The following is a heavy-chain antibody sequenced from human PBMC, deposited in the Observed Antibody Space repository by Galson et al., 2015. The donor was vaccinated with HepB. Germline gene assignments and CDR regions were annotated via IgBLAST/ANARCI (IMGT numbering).Heavy chain of an antibody. J-gene: IGHJ3*02. CDR2: ISYDGSNK. V-gene: IGHV3-30-3*01. Sequence: SLRLSCAASGFTFSSYAMHWVRQAPGKGLEWVAVISYDGSNKYYADSVKGRFTISRDNSKNTLYLQMNSLRAEDTAVYYCAKENDAFDIWGQGTMVTVSS. CDR3: AKENDAFDI. CDR1: GFTFSSYA.